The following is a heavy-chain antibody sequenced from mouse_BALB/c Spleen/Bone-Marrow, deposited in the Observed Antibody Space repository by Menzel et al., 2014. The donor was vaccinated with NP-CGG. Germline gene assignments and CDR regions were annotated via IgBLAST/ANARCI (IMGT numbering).Heavy chain of an antibody. V-gene: IGHV5-6-4*01. CDR1: GFTFSSYT. CDR2: ITCVGVYT. Sequence: EVMLVESGGGLVKPGGSLKLSCAASGFTFSSYTMSWVRQTPEKRLEWVATITCVGVYTYYPDSVKGRFTISRDNAKNTLYLQMSSLKSEDTAMYYCTRDLYDGYSYYAKDYWGQGTSVTVSS. CDR3: TRDLYDGYSYYAKDY. D-gene: IGHD2-3*01. J-gene: IGHJ4*01.